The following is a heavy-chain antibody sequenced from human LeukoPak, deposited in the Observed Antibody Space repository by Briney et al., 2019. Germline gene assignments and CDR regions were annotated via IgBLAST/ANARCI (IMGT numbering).Heavy chain of an antibody. D-gene: IGHD6-19*01. CDR1: GGSISSSSYY. Sequence: SETLSLTCTVSGGSISSSSYYWGWIRQPPGKGLEWIGSMYYSGSTHYNPSLKSRVTISVDMSKNYFSLKLSSVTAADTAVYYCARDRSIAVAGIASSLEFDYWGQGTLVTVSS. J-gene: IGHJ4*02. V-gene: IGHV4-39*07. CDR2: MYYSGST. CDR3: ARDRSIAVAGIASSLEFDY.